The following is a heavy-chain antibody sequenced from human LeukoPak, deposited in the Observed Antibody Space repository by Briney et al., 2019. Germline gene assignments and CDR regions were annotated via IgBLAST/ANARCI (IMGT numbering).Heavy chain of an antibody. J-gene: IGHJ4*02. D-gene: IGHD2-15*01. CDR3: ARGQYQGIWASGY. CDR1: GYTFTGYY. Sequence: GASVKVSCKASGYTFTGYYMHWVRQAPGQGLEWMGRINPNSGGTNYAQKFQGRVTMTRNTSISTAYMELSSLRSEDTAVYYCARGQYQGIWASGYWGQGTLVTVSS. V-gene: IGHV1-2*06. CDR2: INPNSGGT.